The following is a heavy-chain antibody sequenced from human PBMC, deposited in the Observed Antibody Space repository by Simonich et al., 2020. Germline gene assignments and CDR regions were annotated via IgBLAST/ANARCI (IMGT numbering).Heavy chain of an antibody. D-gene: IGHD6-13*01. V-gene: IGHV4-38-2*01. CDR3: ARVGYSNYYYYGMDV. CDR1: GYSISSGYY. Sequence: QVQLQESGPGLVKPSETLSLTCAVSGYSISSGYYWDWIRQPPGKGLAWIGSIYPSGSTYYTPSLKSRVTISVDTSKNQFSLKLSSVTAADTAVYYCARVGYSNYYYYGMDVRGQGTTVTVSS. CDR2: IYPSGST. J-gene: IGHJ6*02.